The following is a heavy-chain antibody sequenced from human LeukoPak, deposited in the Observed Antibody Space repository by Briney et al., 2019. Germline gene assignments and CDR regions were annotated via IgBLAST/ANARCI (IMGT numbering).Heavy chain of an antibody. CDR2: INPSGGST. Sequence: ASVKVSCKASGYTFTSYYMHWVRQASGQGLEWLGIINPSGGSTSYAQKFQGRVTMTRDMSTSTVYMELSSLRSEDTAVYYCARDDPYYDILTGTLDYWGQGTLVTVSS. D-gene: IGHD3-9*01. CDR1: GYTFTSYY. V-gene: IGHV1-46*01. J-gene: IGHJ4*02. CDR3: ARDDPYYDILTGTLDY.